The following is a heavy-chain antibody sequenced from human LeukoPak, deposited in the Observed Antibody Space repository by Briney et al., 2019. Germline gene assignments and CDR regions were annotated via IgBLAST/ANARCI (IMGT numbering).Heavy chain of an antibody. Sequence: PGGSLRLSCAASGFTFSSHWMHWARQAPGKGLVWVSRINNDGSSTSYADSVKGRFTISRDNAKNTLYLQMNSLRAEDTAVYYCARPTKEGSSWYWWFDPWGQGTLVTVSS. CDR2: INNDGSST. D-gene: IGHD6-13*01. CDR3: ARPTKEGSSWYWWFDP. J-gene: IGHJ5*02. V-gene: IGHV3-74*01. CDR1: GFTFSSHW.